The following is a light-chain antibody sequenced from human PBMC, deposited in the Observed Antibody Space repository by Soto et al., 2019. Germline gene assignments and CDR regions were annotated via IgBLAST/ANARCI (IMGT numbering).Light chain of an antibody. V-gene: IGLV2-14*03. CDR1: GSDVGSYNY. CDR3: NSYTSSSTYV. CDR2: DVS. Sequence: QSVLTPPASVSGSPGQSIAISCTGTGSDVGSYNYVSWYQQHPGKAPKLMIYDVSNRPSGVSDRFSGSKSGNTASLTISGLQAEDEADYFCNSYTSSSTYVFGTGTKVTVL. J-gene: IGLJ1*01.